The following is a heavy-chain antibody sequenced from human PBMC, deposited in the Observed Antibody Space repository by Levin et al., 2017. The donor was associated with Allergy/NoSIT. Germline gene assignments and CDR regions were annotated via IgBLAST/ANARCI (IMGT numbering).Heavy chain of an antibody. CDR2: IYQSGTI. D-gene: IGHD3-9*01. V-gene: IGHV4-30-2*01. CDR3: ATSYYDVLTTYYDAFDI. J-gene: IGHJ3*02. CDR1: GGSINSGVYS. Sequence: SETLSLTCSVSGGSINSGVYSWSWIRQPPGRGLEWIGYIYQSGTIYYNPPLRSRVTISVDRSKNQFSLKLSSVTAADTAVYYCATSYYDVLTTYYDAFDIWGQGTMVTVSS.